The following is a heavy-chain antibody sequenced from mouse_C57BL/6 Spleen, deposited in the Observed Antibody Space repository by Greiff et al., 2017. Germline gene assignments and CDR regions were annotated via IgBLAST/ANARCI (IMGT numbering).Heavy chain of an antibody. Sequence: GGLVQPGGSLKLSCAASGFTFSDYYMYWVRQTPEKRLKWVAYISNGGGSTYYPDTVKGRFTISRDNAKNTLYLQMSRLKSEDTAMYYCARQGYYAMDYWGQGTSVTVSS. CDR3: ARQGYYAMDY. J-gene: IGHJ4*01. CDR1: GFTFSDYY. CDR2: ISNGGGST. V-gene: IGHV5-12*01.